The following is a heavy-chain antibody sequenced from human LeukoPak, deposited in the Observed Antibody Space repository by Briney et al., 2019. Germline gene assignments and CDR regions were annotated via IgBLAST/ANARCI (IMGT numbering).Heavy chain of an antibody. V-gene: IGHV3-33*06. CDR3: AKAPYYYDSSGYFNWFDP. J-gene: IGHJ5*02. D-gene: IGHD3-22*01. CDR1: GFTFSSYG. Sequence: GGSLRLSCAASGFTFSSYGMHWVRQAPGKGLEWVAVIWYDGSNKYYADSVKGRFTISRDNSKNTLYLQMNSLRAEDTAVYYCAKAPYYYDSSGYFNWFDPWGQGTLVTVSS. CDR2: IWYDGSNK.